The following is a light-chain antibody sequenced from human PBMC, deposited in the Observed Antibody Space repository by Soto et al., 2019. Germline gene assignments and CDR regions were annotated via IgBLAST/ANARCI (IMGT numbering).Light chain of an antibody. CDR1: QGISSW. J-gene: IGKJ5*01. V-gene: IGKV1D-12*01. Sequence: DIQLTQSPSSVSASVGDRVTITCRVSQGISSWLAWYPQKPGKAPKLLIYAASSLQSGVPSRFSGSRSGTDFTLTISSLQPEDFATYYCQQANSFPLTFGQGTRLDIK. CDR3: QQANSFPLT. CDR2: AAS.